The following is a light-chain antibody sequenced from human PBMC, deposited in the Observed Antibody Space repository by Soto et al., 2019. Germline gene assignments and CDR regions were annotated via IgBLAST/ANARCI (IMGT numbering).Light chain of an antibody. CDR1: QDLTNF. V-gene: IGKV1-33*01. Sequence: DIQMTQSPTSLAASVGDRVTISCQASQDLTNFLNWYQQKPGEAPKLLIYDTTTLEEGVPSRFSGGGSGTDFTFTINGLQPEDAAIYSCQQYVNLPYTFGQGTKLGIK. J-gene: IGKJ2*01. CDR3: QQYVNLPYT. CDR2: DTT.